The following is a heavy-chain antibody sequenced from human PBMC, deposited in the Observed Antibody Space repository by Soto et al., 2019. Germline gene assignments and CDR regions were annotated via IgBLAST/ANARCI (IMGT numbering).Heavy chain of an antibody. CDR2: IIPIFGTA. CDR3: ASVPLSRNWGPLDI. CDR1: GGTFSSYA. Sequence: SVKVSCKASGGTFSSYAISWVRQAPGQGLEWMGGIIPIFGTANYAQKFQGRVTMTRDTSISTAYMELSRLRSDDTAVYYCASVPLSRNWGPLDIWGQGTMVTVSS. D-gene: IGHD7-27*01. J-gene: IGHJ3*02. V-gene: IGHV1-69*05.